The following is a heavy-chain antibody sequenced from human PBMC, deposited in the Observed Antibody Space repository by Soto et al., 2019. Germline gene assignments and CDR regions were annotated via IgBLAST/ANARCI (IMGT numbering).Heavy chain of an antibody. CDR1: GFTFSSYW. Sequence: GGSLRLSCAASGFTFSSYWMHWVRQAPGKGLVWVSRIKYDGGSANYADSVKGRFTISRDDAENTVYLQMNSLRAEDTAVYYCARGVPGHYGFDVWGQGTMVIVSS. CDR2: IKYDGGSA. V-gene: IGHV3-74*01. D-gene: IGHD1-1*01. CDR3: ARGVPGHYGFDV. J-gene: IGHJ3*01.